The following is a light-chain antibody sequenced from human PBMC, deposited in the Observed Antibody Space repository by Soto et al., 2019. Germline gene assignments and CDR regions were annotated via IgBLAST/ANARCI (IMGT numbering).Light chain of an antibody. V-gene: IGKV3-15*01. CDR2: NAS. J-gene: IGKJ2*01. CDR1: QSVSSK. CDR3: KQYNNWPPYT. Sequence: DTLMTQSPATLSVSPGERATLSCRASQSVSSKLVWYQQKPGQAPRLLIYNASTRSTDIPARFSGSGSGTEFTLSISSLQSEDFAVYYCKQYNNWPPYTFGQGTKLEI.